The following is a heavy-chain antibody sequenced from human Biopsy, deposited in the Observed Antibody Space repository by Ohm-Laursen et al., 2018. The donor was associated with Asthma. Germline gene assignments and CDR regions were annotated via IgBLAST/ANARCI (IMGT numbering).Heavy chain of an antibody. V-gene: IGHV4-30-4*01. Sequence: TLSLTCTVSGGYIDSHDWSWCWIRQSPGKGLQWIGYAHFSGSTHYNPSLDRRIRMSVDTSKSQVSLSLTSVSAAETAVYFCARVRRYGDIFFGIDVWGQGTTVTVSS. D-gene: IGHD4-17*01. CDR1: GGYIDSHDWS. J-gene: IGHJ6*01. CDR2: AHFSGST. CDR3: ARVRRYGDIFFGIDV.